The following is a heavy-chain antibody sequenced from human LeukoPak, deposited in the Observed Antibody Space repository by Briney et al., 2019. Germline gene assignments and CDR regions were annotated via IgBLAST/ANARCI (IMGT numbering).Heavy chain of an antibody. Sequence: GASVKVSCKASGYTFTSYGISWVRQAPGQGLEWMGWIIPILGIANYAQKFQGRVTITADKSTSTAYMELSSLRSEDTAVYYCASLPAEELDYWGQGTLVTVSS. CDR2: IIPILGIA. CDR3: ASLPAEELDY. D-gene: IGHD2-2*01. V-gene: IGHV1-69*10. CDR1: GYTFTSYG. J-gene: IGHJ4*02.